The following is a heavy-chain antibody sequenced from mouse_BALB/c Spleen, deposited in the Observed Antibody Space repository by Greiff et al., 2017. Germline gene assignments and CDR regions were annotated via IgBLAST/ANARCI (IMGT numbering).Heavy chain of an antibody. J-gene: IGHJ2*01. D-gene: IGHD2-3*01. V-gene: IGHV3-2*02. CDR2: ISYSGST. Sequence: EVKLMESGPGLVKPSQSLSLTCTVTGYSITSDYAWNWIRQFPGNKLEWMGYISYSGSTSYNPSLKSRISITRDTSKNQFFLQLNSVTTEDTATYYCAMFYDGYYAFDYWGQGTTLTVSS. CDR1: GYSITSDYA. CDR3: AMFYDGYYAFDY.